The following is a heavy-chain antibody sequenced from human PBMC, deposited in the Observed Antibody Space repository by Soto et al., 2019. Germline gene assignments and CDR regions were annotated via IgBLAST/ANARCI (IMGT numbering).Heavy chain of an antibody. CDR2: IPHDGTYQ. Sequence: QVQLVESGGGVVQPGGSLRLSCTASGFTFSSYGMHWVRQAPGKGLQWVAVIPHDGTYQYYLDSVKGRFTISRDNSKDTLYLQMNSLRVEDTAVYYCVGDDDHLDNGLDHWGQGTLVTVSS. D-gene: IGHD1-1*01. J-gene: IGHJ4*02. CDR1: GFTFSSYG. CDR3: VGDDDHLDNGLDH. V-gene: IGHV3-30*19.